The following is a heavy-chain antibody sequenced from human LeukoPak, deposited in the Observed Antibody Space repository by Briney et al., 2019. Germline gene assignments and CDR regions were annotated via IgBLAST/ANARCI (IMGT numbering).Heavy chain of an antibody. V-gene: IGHV3-33*01. CDR2: IWYDGSNK. J-gene: IGHJ3*02. CDR3: ARAHYDILTGYLNGAFDI. D-gene: IGHD3-9*01. CDR1: GFTFSSYG. Sequence: GGSLRLSCAASGFTFSSYGMHWVRQAPGKGLEWVAVIWYDGSNKYYADSVKGRFTISRDNSKNTLYLQMNSLRAEDTAVYYCARAHYDILTGYLNGAFDIWGQGTMVTVSS.